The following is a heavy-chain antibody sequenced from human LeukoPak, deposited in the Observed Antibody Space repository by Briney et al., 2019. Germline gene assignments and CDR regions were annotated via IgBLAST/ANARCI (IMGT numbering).Heavy chain of an antibody. D-gene: IGHD6-13*01. CDR1: GGSISSSRDY. CDR3: ATSGYSSSWSNAFDI. V-gene: IGHV4-39*07. Sequence: SETLSLPCTVSGGSISSSRDYWAWIRQPPGKGLEWIANIYYSGSTYYSPSLKSRVTISVDTSKNQFSLKLSSVTAADTAVYYCATSGYSSSWSNAFDIWGQGTMVTVSS. J-gene: IGHJ3*02. CDR2: IYYSGST.